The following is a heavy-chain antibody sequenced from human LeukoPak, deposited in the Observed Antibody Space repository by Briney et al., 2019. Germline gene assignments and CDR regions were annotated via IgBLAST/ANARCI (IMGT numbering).Heavy chain of an antibody. CDR2: IYTSGST. V-gene: IGHV4-4*07. Sequence: SETLSLTCTVSGGSISSYYWSWIRQPAGKGLEWIGRIYTSGSTNHNPSLKSRVTMSVDTSKNQFSLKLSSVTAADTAVYYCARVEGPPNPYSSSWLSGREYYMDVWGKGTTVTVSS. CDR3: ARVEGPPNPYSSSWLSGREYYMDV. J-gene: IGHJ6*03. CDR1: GGSISSYY. D-gene: IGHD6-6*01.